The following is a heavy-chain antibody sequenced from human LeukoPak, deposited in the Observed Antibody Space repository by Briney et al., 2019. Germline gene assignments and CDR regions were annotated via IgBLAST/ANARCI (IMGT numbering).Heavy chain of an antibody. V-gene: IGHV4-38-2*02. CDR2: TSHSDSP. CDR1: GMSITSRHY. D-gene: IGHD3-16*01. Sequence: AETLSLTCSVSGMSITSRHYWGWIRQPPGKGLEWIGSTSHSDSPYYNPSLESRVSVSLDTSRNQFSLKLTSVTAADTAVYYCARDFGETSLPNWFDPWGQGTLVIVSS. J-gene: IGHJ5*02. CDR3: ARDFGETSLPNWFDP.